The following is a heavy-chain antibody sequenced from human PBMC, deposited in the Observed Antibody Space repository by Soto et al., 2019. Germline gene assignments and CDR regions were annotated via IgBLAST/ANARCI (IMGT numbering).Heavy chain of an antibody. D-gene: IGHD4-17*01. CDR1: GFTFSTYD. CDR2: IDTVGAT. CDR3: ARETRDTTYGDLDY. J-gene: IGHJ4*02. Sequence: PGGSLRLSCAASGFTFSTYDMHWVRQATGKGLEWVSAIDTVGATYYPGSVKGRFTISRENAKNSLYLQMNSLRAEDTAVYYCARETRDTTYGDLDYWGQGTLVTVSS. V-gene: IGHV3-13*01.